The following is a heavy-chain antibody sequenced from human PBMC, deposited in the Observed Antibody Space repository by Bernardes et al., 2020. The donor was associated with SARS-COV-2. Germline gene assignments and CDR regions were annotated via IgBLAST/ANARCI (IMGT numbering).Heavy chain of an antibody. V-gene: IGHV3-53*01. Sequence: VWSLIRSCAASGFTVSSNYMSWVRQSPGKGLEWVSVIYSGGSTYYADSVRGRFTISRDDSKNTLSLQMNSLRADDTAIYYCARDYGAWYFDYWGQGTLVSVSS. CDR3: ARDYGAWYFDY. J-gene: IGHJ4*02. D-gene: IGHD4-17*01. CDR1: GFTVSSNY. CDR2: IYSGGST.